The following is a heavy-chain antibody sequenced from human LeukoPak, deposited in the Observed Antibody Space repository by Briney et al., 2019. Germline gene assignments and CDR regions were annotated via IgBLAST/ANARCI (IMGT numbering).Heavy chain of an antibody. CDR1: GFTFSSYA. CDR2: ISGSGGST. J-gene: IGHJ4*02. D-gene: IGHD2-15*01. Sequence: GGSLRPSCAASGFTFSSYAMSWVRQAPGKGLEWVSAISGSGGSTYYADSVKGRFTISGDNSKNTLYLQMNSLRAEDTAVYYCAKGGTVVSIFDYWGQGTLVTVSS. V-gene: IGHV3-23*01. CDR3: AKGGTVVSIFDY.